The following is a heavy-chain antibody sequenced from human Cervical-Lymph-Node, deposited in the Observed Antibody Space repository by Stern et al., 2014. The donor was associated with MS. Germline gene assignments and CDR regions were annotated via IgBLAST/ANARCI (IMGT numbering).Heavy chain of an antibody. CDR2: VYWGSDN. J-gene: IGHJ4*02. CDR3: AHSRVKYCRGGTCYSSLFDY. Sequence: QITLKESGPTLVKPTQTVTLTCNLSGFSVTTSGVGVGWIRQPPGKALAWLVIVYWGSDNLYSPSLKNRLTITKDTYKNQVVLTMTNVDPVDTATYYCAHSRVKYCRGGTCYSSLFDYWGQGTLVTVSS. CDR1: GFSVTTSGVG. V-gene: IGHV2-5*02. D-gene: IGHD2-15*01.